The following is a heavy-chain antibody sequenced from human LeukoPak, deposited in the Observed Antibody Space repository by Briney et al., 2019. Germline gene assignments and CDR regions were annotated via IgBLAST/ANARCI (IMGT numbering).Heavy chain of an antibody. V-gene: IGHV3-23*01. CDR2: MSGSGDST. D-gene: IGHD3-3*01. CDR1: GFTFNSYA. CDR3: SRFSAESPPYGMDV. J-gene: IGHJ6*02. Sequence: GGSLRLSCAASGFTFNSYAMNWVRQAPGKGLEWVSAMSGSGDSTFYADSVKGRFTISRDNSKNTLSLQMNSLRAEDTAIYYCSRFSAESPPYGMDVWGQGSTVTVSS.